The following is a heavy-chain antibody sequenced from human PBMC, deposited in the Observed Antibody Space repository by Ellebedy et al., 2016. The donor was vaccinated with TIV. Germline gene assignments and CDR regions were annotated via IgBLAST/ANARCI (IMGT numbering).Heavy chain of an antibody. CDR2: VYYGASP. V-gene: IGHV4-39*02. Sequence: MPSETLSLTFTVSGGSISSSTYYWGWIRQPPGKGLEWIWSVYYGASPYYNPSLNSRATISVDTSKNQLSLRLSSVTAADTAVYYCAREGVDDFWGQGTLVTVSS. J-gene: IGHJ4*02. D-gene: IGHD3-16*01. CDR3: AREGVDDF. CDR1: GGSISSSTYY.